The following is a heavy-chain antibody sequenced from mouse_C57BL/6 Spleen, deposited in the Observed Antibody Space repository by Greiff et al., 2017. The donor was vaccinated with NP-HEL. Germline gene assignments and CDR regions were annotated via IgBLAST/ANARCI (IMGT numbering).Heavy chain of an antibody. CDR3: ARNVGYYVDY. Sequence: QVQLQQSGPGLVQPSQSLSITCTVSGFSLTSYGVHWVRQSPGKGLEWLGVIWSCGSTDYNAAFISRLSISKDNSKSQVFFKMNSLQADDTAIYYCARNVGYYVDYWGQGTTLTVSS. CDR2: IWSCGST. V-gene: IGHV2-2*01. CDR1: GFSLTSYG. J-gene: IGHJ2*01.